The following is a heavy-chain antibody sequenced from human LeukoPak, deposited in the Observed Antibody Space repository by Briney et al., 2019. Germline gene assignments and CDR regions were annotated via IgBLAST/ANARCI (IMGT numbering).Heavy chain of an antibody. V-gene: IGHV3-23*01. J-gene: IGHJ4*02. CDR2: ISGSGGST. D-gene: IGHD3-9*01. Sequence: GGSLRLSCAASGFTFSSYGMSWVRQAPGKGLEWVSAISGSGGSTYYADSVKGRFTISRDNSKNTLYLQMNSLRAEDTAVYYCAKDYDSLTGYCFDYWGQGTLVTVSS. CDR3: AKDYDSLTGYCFDY. CDR1: GFTFSSYG.